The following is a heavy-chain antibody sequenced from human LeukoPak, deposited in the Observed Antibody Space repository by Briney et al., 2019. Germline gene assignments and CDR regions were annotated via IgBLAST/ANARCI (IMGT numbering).Heavy chain of an antibody. CDR3: ARDLLNEGNHLDY. CDR2: IYYSGST. V-gene: IGHV4-30-4*01. CDR1: GGSISSGDYY. Sequence: SETLSLACTVSGGSISSGDYYWSWIRQPPGKGLEWIGYIYYSGSTYYNPSLKSRVTISVDTSKNQFSLKLSSVTAADTAVYYCARDLLNEGNHLDYWGQGTLVTVSS. J-gene: IGHJ4*02. D-gene: IGHD4-23*01.